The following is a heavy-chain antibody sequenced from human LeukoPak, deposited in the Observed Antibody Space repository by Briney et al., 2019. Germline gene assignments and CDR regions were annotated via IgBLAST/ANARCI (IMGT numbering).Heavy chain of an antibody. D-gene: IGHD4/OR15-4a*01. CDR3: ARKGGALDDYFDY. J-gene: IGHJ4*02. V-gene: IGHV4-34*01. CDR1: GGSFSGYY. CDR2: INHSGST. Sequence: SETLSLTCAVYGGSFSGYYWSWIRQPPGKGLEWIGEINHSGSTNYNPSLESRVTISVDTSKNQFSLKLSSVTAADTAVYYCARKGGALDDYFDYWGQGTLVTVSS.